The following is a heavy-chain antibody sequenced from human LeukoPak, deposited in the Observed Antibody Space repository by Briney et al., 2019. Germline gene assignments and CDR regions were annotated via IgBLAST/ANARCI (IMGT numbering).Heavy chain of an antibody. CDR2: TSYDGSNK. D-gene: IGHD3-3*01. J-gene: IGHJ4*02. V-gene: IGHV3-30*18. CDR1: GFSFSSYG. CDR3: AKMPGDFWSAFYHYFDF. Sequence: PGRSLRLSCAASGFSFSSYGMHWVRQAPGKGLEWVALTSYDGSNKYYGDPVKGRFTISRDNSKNTLYLQMNSLRAQDTAVYYCAKMPGDFWSAFYHYFDFWGQGTLVTVSS.